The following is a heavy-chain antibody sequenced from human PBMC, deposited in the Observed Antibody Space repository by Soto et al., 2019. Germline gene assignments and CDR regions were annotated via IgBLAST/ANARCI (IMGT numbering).Heavy chain of an antibody. CDR1: GYTFSSNA. D-gene: IGHD1-20*01. V-gene: IGHV1-3*01. J-gene: IGHJ6*02. CDR3: ARATYTSRGWPTFAMDV. CDR2: INGGNGYA. Sequence: QVHLVQSGAEVKEPGASVRVSCKASGYTFSSNAIHWVRQAPGQELEWMGWINGGNGYAKYSQNFQDRVTLTRDASASTTYMELSSLRSEDTAIFYCARATYTSRGWPTFAMDVWGQGTTVTVSS.